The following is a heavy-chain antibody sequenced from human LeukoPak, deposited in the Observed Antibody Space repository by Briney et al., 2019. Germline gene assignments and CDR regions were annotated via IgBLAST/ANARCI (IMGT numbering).Heavy chain of an antibody. CDR3: TTDMRY. J-gene: IGHJ4*02. Sequence: GGSLRLSCEASGFTFTNAWMTWVRHAPGKGLEWVGRIKSKTDGGAIEYAAPVKGRFTISRDDSKNTLYLQMNSLKTEDTALYYCTTDMRYWGQGTLVTVSS. CDR2: IKSKTDGGAI. CDR1: GFTFTNAW. V-gene: IGHV3-15*01.